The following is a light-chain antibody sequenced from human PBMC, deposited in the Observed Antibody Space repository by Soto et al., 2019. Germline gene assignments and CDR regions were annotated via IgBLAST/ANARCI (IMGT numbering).Light chain of an antibody. V-gene: IGLV2-14*01. J-gene: IGLJ1*01. CDR2: DVS. Sequence: QSALTQPASVSGSPGQSNTISCTGTSSDVGGYNYVSWYQQHPGKAPKLMIYDVSNRPSGVSNRFSGSKSGNTASLTISGLQAEDEADYYCSSYTSSGVVGTGTKLTVL. CDR1: SSDVGGYNY. CDR3: SSYTSSGV.